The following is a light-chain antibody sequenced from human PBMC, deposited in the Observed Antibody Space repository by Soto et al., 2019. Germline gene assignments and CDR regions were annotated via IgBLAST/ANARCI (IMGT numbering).Light chain of an antibody. V-gene: IGKV3-20*01. CDR1: HSVSSSY. CDR2: GAS. J-gene: IGKJ2*01. Sequence: EIVLTQSPGTVSLSPGERATLSCRASHSVSSSYLAWYQQKPGQAPRLLIYGASRRAIGIPGRFSGSGSGTDFTLTISRLEPEDFAVYYCQQYRSSSYTFGQGTKVDIK. CDR3: QQYRSSSYT.